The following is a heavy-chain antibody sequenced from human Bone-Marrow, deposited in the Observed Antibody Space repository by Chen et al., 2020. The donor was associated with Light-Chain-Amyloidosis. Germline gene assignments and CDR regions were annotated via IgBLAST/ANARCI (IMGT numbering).Heavy chain of an antibody. CDR3: ARNCTSEIRGGWFDP. D-gene: IGHD2-8*01. Sequence: QLQLQEAGPGLVKPSETLSLTCTLSGGSITSSGYYWGWFRQPPGKGLEWVATVYYGGSTYYNPALKNRVLISVDTSRNQFSLKLASVTASDTAVYFCARNCTSEIRGGWFDPWGPGTLVTVSS. CDR1: GGSITSSGYY. V-gene: IGHV4-39*01. J-gene: IGHJ5*02. CDR2: VYYGGST.